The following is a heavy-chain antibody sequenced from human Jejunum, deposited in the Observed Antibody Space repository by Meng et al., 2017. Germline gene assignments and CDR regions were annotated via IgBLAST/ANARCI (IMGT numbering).Heavy chain of an antibody. Sequence: VPLQESGPGLIRPSEPLSLTCTVSGDSISSYYWSWIRQPAGKGLEWIGRFYGSGSTNYNPSLESRVSMSRDTSKNQLSLNLRSVTAADTAVYYCARLTPGYTYLFDYWGQGTLVTVSS. CDR2: FYGSGST. CDR3: ARLTPGYTYLFDY. V-gene: IGHV4-4*07. CDR1: GDSISSYY. J-gene: IGHJ4*02. D-gene: IGHD5-18*01.